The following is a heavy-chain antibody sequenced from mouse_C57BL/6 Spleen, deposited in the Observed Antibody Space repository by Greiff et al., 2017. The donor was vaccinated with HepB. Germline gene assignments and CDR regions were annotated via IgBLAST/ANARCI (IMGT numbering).Heavy chain of an antibody. D-gene: IGHD1-1*01. CDR3: ARDRVYYGSSLDY. V-gene: IGHV5-4*01. J-gene: IGHJ2*01. CDR1: GFTFSSYA. CDR2: ISDGGSYT. Sequence: DVKLVESGGGLVKPGGSLKLSCAASGFTFSSYAMSWVRQTPEKRLEWVATISDGGSYTYYPDNVKGRFTISRDNAKNNLYLQMSHLKSEDTAMYYCARDRVYYGSSLDYWGQGTTLTVSS.